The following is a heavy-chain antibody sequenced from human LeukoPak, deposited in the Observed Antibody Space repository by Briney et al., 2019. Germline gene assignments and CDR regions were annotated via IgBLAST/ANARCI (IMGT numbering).Heavy chain of an antibody. CDR2: ISYDGSNK. V-gene: IGHV3-30*03. D-gene: IGHD6-13*01. Sequence: GRSLRLSCAASGFTFSTYGMHWVRQAPGKGLEWVAVISYDGSNKYYADSVKGRFTISRDNSKNTLYLQMNSLRAEDTAVYYCARDGGNGIAAAGREYYFDYWGQGALVTVSS. CDR1: GFTFSTYG. J-gene: IGHJ4*02. CDR3: ARDGGNGIAAAGREYYFDY.